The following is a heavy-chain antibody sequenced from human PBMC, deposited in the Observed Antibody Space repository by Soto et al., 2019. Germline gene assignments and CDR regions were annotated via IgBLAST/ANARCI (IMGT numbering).Heavy chain of an antibody. Sequence: ASVKVSCKASGYTLSNSSIHWVRQTPGQGLEWMGIINPSGGTTNYAQKFQGRVTITRDTSTSTVYMELSSLRSEETAVYYCARVDYGGLRGDYWGQGTLVTVSS. V-gene: IGHV1-46*01. J-gene: IGHJ4*02. CDR2: INPSGGTT. CDR3: ARVDYGGLRGDY. D-gene: IGHD4-17*01. CDR1: GYTLSNSS.